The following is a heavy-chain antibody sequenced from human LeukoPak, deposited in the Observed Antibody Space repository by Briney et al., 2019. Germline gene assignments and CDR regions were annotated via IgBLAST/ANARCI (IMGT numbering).Heavy chain of an antibody. CDR3: ARGGQDGGSVTTLPPTDAFDI. D-gene: IGHD4-17*01. CDR2: ISSSGSTI. Sequence: GGSLRLSWAASGFTFSDYYMSWIRQAPGKGLEWVSYISSSGSTIYYADSVKGRFTISRGNAKNSLYLQMNSLRAEDTAVYYCARGGQDGGSVTTLPPTDAFDIWGQGTMVTVSS. V-gene: IGHV3-11*01. CDR1: GFTFSDYY. J-gene: IGHJ3*02.